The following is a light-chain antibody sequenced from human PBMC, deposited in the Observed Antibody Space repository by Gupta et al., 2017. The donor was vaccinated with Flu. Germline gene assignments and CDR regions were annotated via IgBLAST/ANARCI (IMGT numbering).Light chain of an antibody. CDR3: SSYTSSDTLEGV. J-gene: IGLJ3*02. CDR2: EVS. V-gene: IGLV2-14*01. CDR1: SSDVGGYNY. Sequence: QSALTQPASVSGSPGQSITISCTGTSSDVGGYNYVSWYQQHPGKAPKLMIYEVSYRPSGVSNRFSGSKSGNTASLTISGLQAEDEADDYCSSYTSSDTLEGVFGGGTKLTGL.